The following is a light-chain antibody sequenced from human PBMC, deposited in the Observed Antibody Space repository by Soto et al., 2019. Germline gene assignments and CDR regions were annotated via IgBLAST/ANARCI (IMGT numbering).Light chain of an antibody. CDR3: QQSYSTPPT. CDR1: QSISSY. CDR2: AAS. J-gene: IGKJ1*01. Sequence: DIQMTQSPSSLSASVGDRVTITCRASQSISSYLNWYQQKPGKAPKLLIYAASSLQSGVPSRLSGSGSGTDFTLTISSLQPEDFATYYCQQSYSTPPTFGQRTKVDIK. V-gene: IGKV1-39*01.